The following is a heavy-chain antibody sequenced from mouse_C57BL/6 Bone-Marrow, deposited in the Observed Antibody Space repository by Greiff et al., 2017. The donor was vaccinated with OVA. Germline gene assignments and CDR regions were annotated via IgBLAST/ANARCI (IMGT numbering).Heavy chain of an antibody. CDR2: IDPENGDT. CDR1: GFNIKDDY. Sequence: VQLQQSGAELVRPGASVKLSCTASGFNIKDDYMHWVKQRPEQGLEWIGWIDPENGDTEYASKFQGKATITADTYSNTAYLQRSSLTSEDTAVYYCTTPHSSYWYFDVWGTGTAVTVSS. V-gene: IGHV14-4*01. CDR3: TTPHSSYWYFDV. J-gene: IGHJ1*03.